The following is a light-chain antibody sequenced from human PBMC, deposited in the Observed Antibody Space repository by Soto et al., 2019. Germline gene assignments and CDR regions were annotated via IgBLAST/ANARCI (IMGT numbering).Light chain of an antibody. Sequence: DIVMTQSPLSLPVTPGEPASISCRSSQSLLHSNGYNYLDWYLQKPGQSPQLLIYLGFNRASGVPDRFSGSGSGTDFTLKISRVEAEDVGVYYCIQALQTPPTFGQGTKLEIK. CDR1: QSLLHSNGYNY. J-gene: IGKJ2*01. V-gene: IGKV2-28*01. CDR3: IQALQTPPT. CDR2: LGF.